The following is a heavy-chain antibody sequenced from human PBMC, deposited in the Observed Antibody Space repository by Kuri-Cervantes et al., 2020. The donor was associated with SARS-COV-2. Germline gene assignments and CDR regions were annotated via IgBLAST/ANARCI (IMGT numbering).Heavy chain of an antibody. CDR2: IWFDGSYQ. CDR3: ARAFRSSWSSYFDY. J-gene: IGHJ4*02. CDR1: AFTISSYG. V-gene: IGHV3-33*01. Sequence: GESLKISCEASAFTISSYGMHWVRQAPGKGLEWVAGIWFDGSYQYYGDYVKGRFTISRDTSKNTLFLEMNSLTVDDTAVYYCARAFRSSWSSYFDYWGQGTLVTVSS.